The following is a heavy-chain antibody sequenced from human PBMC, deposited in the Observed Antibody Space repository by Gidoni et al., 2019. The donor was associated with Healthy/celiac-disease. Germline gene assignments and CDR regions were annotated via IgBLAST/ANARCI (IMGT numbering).Heavy chain of an antibody. V-gene: IGHV4-34*01. CDR3: ARVWRVNVITGTRGFDP. CDR1: GGSFSGYY. Sequence: QVQLQQWGAGLLTPSETLSLTCAVYGGSFSGYYWSWIRQPPGKGLEWIGEINHSGSTNYNPSLKSRVTISVDTSKNQFSLKLSSVTAADTAVYYCARVWRVNVITGTRGFDPWGQGTLVTVSS. J-gene: IGHJ5*02. CDR2: INHSGST. D-gene: IGHD1-7*01.